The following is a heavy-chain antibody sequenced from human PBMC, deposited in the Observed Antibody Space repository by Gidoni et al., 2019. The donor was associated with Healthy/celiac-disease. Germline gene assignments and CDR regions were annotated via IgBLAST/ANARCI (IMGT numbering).Heavy chain of an antibody. CDR1: GFTFSSYE. J-gene: IGHJ6*02. CDR2: ISSSCSTI. CDR3: AKTDIYYRGLETNENYYYYYGMDV. V-gene: IGHV3-48*03. D-gene: IGHD3-10*01. Sequence: EVQLVASGGGLVQPGGSLSLSCAASGFTFSSYEMNLVRHAPGKGLVWVSYISSSCSTIYYADSVKGRFTISRDNAKNSLYLQMNSMRAEDTAVYYCAKTDIYYRGLETNENYYYYYGMDVWGQGTTVTVSS.